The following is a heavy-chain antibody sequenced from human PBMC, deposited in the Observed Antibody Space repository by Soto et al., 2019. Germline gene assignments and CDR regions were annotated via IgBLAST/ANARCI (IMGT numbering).Heavy chain of an antibody. CDR3: ARGGAMIVALDY. CDR2: ISYDGSNK. CDR1: GFTFSSYA. D-gene: IGHD3-22*01. J-gene: IGHJ4*02. V-gene: IGHV3-30-3*01. Sequence: QVQLVESGGGVVQPGRSLRLSCAASGFTFSSYAMHWVRQAPGKGLEWVAVISYDGSNKYYADSVKGRFTISRDNSKNTLYQQMNSLRAEDTAVYYCARGGAMIVALDYWGQGTLVTVSS.